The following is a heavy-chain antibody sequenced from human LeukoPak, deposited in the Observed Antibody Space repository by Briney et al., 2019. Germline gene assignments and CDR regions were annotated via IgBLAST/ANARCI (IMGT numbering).Heavy chain of an antibody. D-gene: IGHD4-17*01. CDR3: ARDNYGDYYYYYMDV. CDR1: GYTFTGYY. J-gene: IGHJ6*03. Sequence: GASVKVSCKASGYTFTGYYMHWVRQAPGQGLEWMGWISAYNGNTNYAQKLQGRVTMTTDTSTSTAYMELRSLRSDDTAVYYCARDNYGDYYYYYMDVWGKGTTVTVSS. V-gene: IGHV1-18*04. CDR2: ISAYNGNT.